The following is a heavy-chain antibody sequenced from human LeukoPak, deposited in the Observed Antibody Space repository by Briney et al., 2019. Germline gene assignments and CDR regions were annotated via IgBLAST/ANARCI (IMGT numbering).Heavy chain of an antibody. Sequence: ASVTVSRKVSGYTLSELSMHWVRQAPGKGLEWMGGFDPEDGETIYAQKFHGRVTMTEHTSTDTDYMELSSLRSEDTGVDYCARRTHDGSGYYAIDYWGQGTLVTVPS. CDR2: FDPEDGET. J-gene: IGHJ4*02. CDR1: GYTLSELS. V-gene: IGHV1-24*01. CDR3: ARRTHDGSGYYAIDY. D-gene: IGHD3-22*01.